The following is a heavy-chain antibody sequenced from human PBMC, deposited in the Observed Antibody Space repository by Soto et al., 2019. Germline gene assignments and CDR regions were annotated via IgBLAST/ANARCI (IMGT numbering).Heavy chain of an antibody. CDR2: VYHTGRT. CDR1: GRSFKSGSSS. CDR3: ARDFAYFDY. Sequence: XETRSLPCTVAGRSFKSGSSSWSWIRQPPGKGLEWIGYVYHTGRTSYNPSLKSRVSISMDTSKNQFSLNLDSVTAADTAVYFCARDFAYFDYWGQGTLVTVSS. J-gene: IGHJ4*02. V-gene: IGHV4-61*01. D-gene: IGHD3-3*01.